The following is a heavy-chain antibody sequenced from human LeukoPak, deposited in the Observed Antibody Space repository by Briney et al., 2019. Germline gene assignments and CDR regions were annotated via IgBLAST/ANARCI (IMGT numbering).Heavy chain of an antibody. Sequence: SETLSLTCTVTGGSISSSSYYWGWIRQPPGKGLEWIGSIYYSGSTYYNPSLKSRVTISVDTSKNKFSLKLNSVTAADTAVYYCARPAYRGSYYDAFDIWGQGTMVTVSS. J-gene: IGHJ3*02. V-gene: IGHV4-39*01. CDR1: GGSISSSSYY. CDR2: IYYSGST. D-gene: IGHD1-26*01. CDR3: ARPAYRGSYYDAFDI.